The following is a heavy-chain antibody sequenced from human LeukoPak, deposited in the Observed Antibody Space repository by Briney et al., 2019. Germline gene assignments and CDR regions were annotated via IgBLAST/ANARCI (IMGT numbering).Heavy chain of an antibody. CDR2: IYHSGST. J-gene: IGHJ4*02. D-gene: IGHD5-18*01. CDR1: GYSISSGYY. Sequence: SETLSLTCTVSGYSISSGYYWGWIRQPPGKGLEWIGSIYHSGSTYYNPSLKSRVTISVDTSKNQFSLKLSSVTAADTAVYYCARVGRGGYSYGLVYWGQGTLVTVSS. V-gene: IGHV4-38-2*02. CDR3: ARVGRGGYSYGLVY.